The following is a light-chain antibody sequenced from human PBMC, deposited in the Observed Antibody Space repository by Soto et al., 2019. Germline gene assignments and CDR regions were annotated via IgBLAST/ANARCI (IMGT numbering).Light chain of an antibody. CDR1: QGIRND. V-gene: IGKV1-6*01. J-gene: IGKJ4*01. Sequence: AIPMTQSPSSLSASVGDRVTITCRASQGIRNDLGWYQQKPGKVPKLLIYAASTLQSGVPSRFSGSGSGTDFTLTISSLQPEDFATYYCLQDYNYPFTFGGGTKVEIK. CDR2: AAS. CDR3: LQDYNYPFT.